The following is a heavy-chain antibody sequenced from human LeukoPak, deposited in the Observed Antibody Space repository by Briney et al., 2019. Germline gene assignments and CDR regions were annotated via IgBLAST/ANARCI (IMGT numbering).Heavy chain of an antibody. CDR2: IDHTGST. CDR3: ARGLRFHVGSGNWFDL. D-gene: IGHD3-10*01. Sequence: KPSETLSLTYAVSGGTFRGYYWSWIRQPPGKGLAWIGEIDHTGSTNYNPSLESRVTLSVDTSKNQVSLNLNSLTAADTAVYYCARGLRFHVGSGNWFDLWGQGTLVTVSS. CDR1: GGTFRGYY. J-gene: IGHJ5*02. V-gene: IGHV4-34*01.